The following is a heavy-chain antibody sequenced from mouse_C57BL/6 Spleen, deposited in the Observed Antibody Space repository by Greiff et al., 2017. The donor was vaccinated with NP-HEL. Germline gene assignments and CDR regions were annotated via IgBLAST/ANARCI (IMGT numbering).Heavy chain of an antibody. J-gene: IGHJ4*01. CDR3: ARGGYGSSHSYAMDY. CDR1: GFTFSDYG. CDR2: ISSGSSTI. D-gene: IGHD1-1*01. Sequence: EVQRVESGGGLVKPGGSLKLSCAASGFTFSDYGMHWVRQAPEKGLEWVAYISSGSSTIYYADTVKGRFTISRDNAKNTLFLQMTSLRSEDTAMYYCARGGYGSSHSYAMDYLDQGTSVTVSS. V-gene: IGHV5-17*01.